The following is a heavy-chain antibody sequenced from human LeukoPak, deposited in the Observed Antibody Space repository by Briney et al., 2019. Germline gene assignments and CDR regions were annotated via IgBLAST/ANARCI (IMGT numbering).Heavy chain of an antibody. CDR2: ISSSGSSI. Sequence: GGSLRLSCVGSGFPFSSYSMIWVRQAPGKGLEWVSYISSSGSSIYFVDSMKGRFTVSRDNAKNSLFLQMNSPGVEDTSTYFCARVKGSYFDYWGQGALVTVSS. CDR3: ARVKGSYFDY. CDR1: GFPFSSYS. V-gene: IGHV3-48*01. J-gene: IGHJ4*03.